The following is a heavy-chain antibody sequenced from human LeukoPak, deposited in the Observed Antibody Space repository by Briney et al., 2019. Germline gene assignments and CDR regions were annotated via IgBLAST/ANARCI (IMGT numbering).Heavy chain of an antibody. CDR2: INSDGNST. V-gene: IGHV3-74*01. CDR3: AKDPPLVAYYFDY. D-gene: IGHD3-9*01. CDR1: GFTFSNYW. Sequence: GGSLRLSCAASGFTFSNYWIHWVRQAPGKGLVWVSRINSDGNSTSYADSVKGRFTISRDNAKNTLYLQMNSLRAEDTAVYYCAKDPPLVAYYFDYWGQGTLVTVSS. J-gene: IGHJ4*02.